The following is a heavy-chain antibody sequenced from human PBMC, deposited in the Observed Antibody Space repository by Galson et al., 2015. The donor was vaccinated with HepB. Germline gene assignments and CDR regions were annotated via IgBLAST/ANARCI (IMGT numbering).Heavy chain of an antibody. V-gene: IGHV2-70*04. CDR2: IDWDDDK. CDR1: GFSISTTGMR. J-gene: IGHJ5*02. Sequence: PALVKPTQTLTLTCTLSGFSISTTGMRVSWIRQPPGKALEWLARIDWDDDKFYSTSLESRLTISKDTSKNQVVLTMTNMDPVDTATYYCARTQYSKSGPNWFDPWGQGTLVTVSS. CDR3: ARTQYSKSGPNWFDP. D-gene: IGHD6-6*01.